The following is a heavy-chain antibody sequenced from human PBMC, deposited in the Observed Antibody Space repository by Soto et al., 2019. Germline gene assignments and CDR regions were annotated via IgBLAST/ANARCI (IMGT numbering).Heavy chain of an antibody. D-gene: IGHD3-22*01. CDR1: GYTFTGYY. J-gene: IGHJ6*02. CDR3: ARANYESSGYYYSHYYGTDV. CDR2: INPNSGGT. Sequence: SSVKVSCTASGYTFTGYYMHWVRQAPGQGLAWMGWINPNSGGTNYAQKFQGWVTMTRDTSISTAYMELSRLRSDDTAVCYWARANYESSGYYYSHYYGTDVWCPGTT. V-gene: IGHV1-2*04.